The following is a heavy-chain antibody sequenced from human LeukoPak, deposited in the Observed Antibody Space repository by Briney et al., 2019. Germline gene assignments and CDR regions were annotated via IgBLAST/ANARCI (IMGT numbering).Heavy chain of an antibody. CDR2: ISSGSSAI. CDR3: ARDTRMNTVGATRGFDY. D-gene: IGHD1-26*01. J-gene: IGHJ4*02. CDR1: GFTFTTYS. Sequence: GGSLRLSCEASGFTFTTYSMTWVRQAPGKGLEWVSIISSGSSAIFSADALKGRFTISRDDAKNLLYLQMNSLRAEDTAMYYCARDTRMNTVGATRGFDYWGQGTLVTVSS. V-gene: IGHV3-21*01.